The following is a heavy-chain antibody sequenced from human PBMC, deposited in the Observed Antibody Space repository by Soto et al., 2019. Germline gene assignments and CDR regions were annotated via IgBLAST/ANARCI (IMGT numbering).Heavy chain of an antibody. Sequence: GESLKLSCKGSGYSFTSYWIGWVRQMPGKGLEWMGIIYPGDSDTRYSPSFQGQVTISADKSISTAYLQWSSLKASDTAMYYCARQTGITGTTAYYYYYMDVWGKGTTVTVSS. J-gene: IGHJ6*03. CDR2: IYPGDSDT. CDR1: GYSFTSYW. CDR3: ARQTGITGTTAYYYYYMDV. D-gene: IGHD1-7*01. V-gene: IGHV5-51*01.